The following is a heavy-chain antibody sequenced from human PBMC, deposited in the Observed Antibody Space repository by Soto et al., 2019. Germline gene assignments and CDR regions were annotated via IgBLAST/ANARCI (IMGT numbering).Heavy chain of an antibody. V-gene: IGHV2-5*02. CDR3: AHSVRRLNWFDP. CDR2: LYWDDDK. Sequence: GLDLEWLALLYWDDDKRYSPSLKSRLTITKDTSKNQVVLTMTNMDPVDTATYYCAHSVRRLNWFDPWGQGTLVTVSS. J-gene: IGHJ5*02.